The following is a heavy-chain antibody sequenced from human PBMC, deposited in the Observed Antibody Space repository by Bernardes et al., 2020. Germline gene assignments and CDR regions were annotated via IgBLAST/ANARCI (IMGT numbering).Heavy chain of an antibody. J-gene: IGHJ6*03. CDR3: ARLSSGYYYENYYYYYYMDV. D-gene: IGHD3-22*01. V-gene: IGHV4-31*03. CDR1: GGSISTNGYS. CDR2: IYFSGST. Sequence: SETLSLTCTVSGGSISTNGYSWNWIRQHPGKGLEWIGSIYFSGSTYYNPSLKSRVTISVDTSKNQFSLKLSSVTAADTAVYYCARLSSGYYYENYYYYYYMDVWGKGTTVTVSS.